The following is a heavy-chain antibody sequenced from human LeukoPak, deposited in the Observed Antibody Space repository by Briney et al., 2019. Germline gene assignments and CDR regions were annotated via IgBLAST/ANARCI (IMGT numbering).Heavy chain of an antibody. CDR2: IYYSGST. D-gene: IGHD3-10*01. V-gene: IGHV4-59*01. J-gene: IGHJ4*02. Sequence: PSETPSLTCTVSGGSISSYYWSWIRQPPGKGLEWIGYIYYSGSTNYNPSLKSRVTISVDTSKNQFSLKLSSVTAADTAVYYCARLHFYGSGSYLDYWGQGTLVTVSS. CDR3: ARLHFYGSGSYLDY. CDR1: GGSISSYY.